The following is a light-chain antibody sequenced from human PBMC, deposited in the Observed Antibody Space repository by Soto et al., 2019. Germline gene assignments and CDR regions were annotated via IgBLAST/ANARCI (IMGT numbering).Light chain of an antibody. J-gene: IGKJ2*01. Sequence: EIVLTQSPGTLSLSPGERATLSCRASQSVSSSYLAWYQQKPGQAPWLLIYGASSRATGIPDRFSGSGSGTDFTLTISRLEPEDFAVYYCQQYGSAFGQGTKLEIK. CDR3: QQYGSA. CDR2: GAS. CDR1: QSVSSSY. V-gene: IGKV3-20*01.